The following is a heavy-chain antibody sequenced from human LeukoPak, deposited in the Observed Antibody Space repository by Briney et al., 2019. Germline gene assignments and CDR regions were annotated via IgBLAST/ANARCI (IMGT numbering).Heavy chain of an antibody. D-gene: IGHD4-11*01. V-gene: IGHV1-69*05. J-gene: IGHJ4*02. CDR1: GGTFSSYA. Sequence: SVKVSCKASGGTFSSYAISWVRQAPGQGLEWMGGIIPIFATANYAQKFQGRVTITTDESTSTAYMELSSLRSEDTAVYYCARGGSNDDLFDYWGQGTLVTVSS. CDR3: ARGGSNDDLFDY. CDR2: IIPIFATA.